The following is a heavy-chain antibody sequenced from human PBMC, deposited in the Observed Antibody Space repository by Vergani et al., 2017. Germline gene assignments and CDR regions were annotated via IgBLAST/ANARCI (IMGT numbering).Heavy chain of an antibody. CDR2: IIPIFGIA. CDR3: ARGASYGSGSYYGDGMDV. CDR1: GGTFSSYA. J-gene: IGHJ6*02. V-gene: IGHV1-69*17. D-gene: IGHD3-10*01. Sequence: QVQLVQSGAEVKKPGSSVKVSCKASGGTFSSYAISWVRQAPGLGLEWMGGIIPIFGIANYAQKFQGRVTMTRDTSTSTVYMELSSLRSEDTAVYYCARGASYGSGSYYGDGMDVWGQGTTVTVSS.